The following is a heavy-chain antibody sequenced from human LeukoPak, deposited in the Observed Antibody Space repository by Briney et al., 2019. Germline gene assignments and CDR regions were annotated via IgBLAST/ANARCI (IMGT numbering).Heavy chain of an antibody. CDR2: IVVGSGNT. V-gene: IGHV1-58*02. J-gene: IGHJ4*02. CDR1: GFTFTSSA. D-gene: IGHD2-21*02. CDR3: AIVVVTQHIDY. Sequence: ASVKVSCKASGFTFTSSAMQWVRQARGQRLEWIGWIVVGSGNTNYAQKFQGRVTITTDESTSTAYMELSSLRSEDTAVYYCAIVVVTQHIDYWGQGTLVTVSS.